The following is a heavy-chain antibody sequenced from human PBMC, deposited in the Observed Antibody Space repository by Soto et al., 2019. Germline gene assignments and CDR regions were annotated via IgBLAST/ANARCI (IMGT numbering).Heavy chain of an antibody. J-gene: IGHJ5*02. CDR2: IYYSGHT. CDR1: GGSISSYY. V-gene: IGHV4-59*01. Sequence: QVQLQESGPGLVKPSETLSLTCTVSGGSISSYYWSWIRQPPGKGLEWIGYIYYSGHTNYNPSLKRRVSISVDTSKNLFPLKPRSVTAADTAVYYSARAGALYYDFRTGHTYHWFDPCCQGTLVTVSS. CDR3: ARAGALYYDFRTGHTYHWFDP. D-gene: IGHD3-3*01.